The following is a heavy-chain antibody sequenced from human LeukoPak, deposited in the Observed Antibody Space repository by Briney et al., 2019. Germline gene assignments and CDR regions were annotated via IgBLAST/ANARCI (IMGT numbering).Heavy chain of an antibody. CDR1: GFTFSSYG. CDR2: IWYDGSNK. CDR3: AKVTAVTRVRNAFDI. V-gene: IGHV3-33*06. D-gene: IGHD4-17*01. Sequence: PGRSLRLSCAASGFTFSSYGMHWVRQAPGKGLEWVAVIWYDGSNKYYADSVKGRFTISRDNSKNTLYLQMNSLRAEDTAVYYCAKVTAVTRVRNAFDIWGQGTMVTVSP. J-gene: IGHJ3*02.